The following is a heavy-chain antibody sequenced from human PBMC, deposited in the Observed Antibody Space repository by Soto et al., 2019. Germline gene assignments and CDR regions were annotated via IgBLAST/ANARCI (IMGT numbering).Heavy chain of an antibody. Sequence: SETMSLTCAVYGGTFSGYYWSWIRQPPGKGLEWIGEINHSGSTNYNPSLKSRVTISVDTSKNQFSLKLSSVTAADTAVYYCARVSPGFFFGCYFDYWGQGTLVTVSS. CDR3: ARVSPGFFFGCYFDY. D-gene: IGHD3-16*01. CDR1: GGTFSGYY. CDR2: INHSGST. V-gene: IGHV4-34*01. J-gene: IGHJ4*02.